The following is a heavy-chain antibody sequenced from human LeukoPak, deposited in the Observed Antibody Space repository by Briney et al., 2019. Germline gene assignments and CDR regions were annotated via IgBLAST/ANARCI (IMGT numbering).Heavy chain of an antibody. CDR1: GGSISSYY. CDR3: ARAAGPLAGPDF. CDR2: IYYSGST. Sequence: SETLSLTCTVSGGSISSYYWSWIRQPPGKGLEWIGYIYYSGSTNYNPSLKSRVTISVDTSKDQFSLKLSSVTAADTAVYYCARAAGPLAGPDFWGQGTPVTVSS. V-gene: IGHV4-59*01. J-gene: IGHJ4*02. D-gene: IGHD3-3*02.